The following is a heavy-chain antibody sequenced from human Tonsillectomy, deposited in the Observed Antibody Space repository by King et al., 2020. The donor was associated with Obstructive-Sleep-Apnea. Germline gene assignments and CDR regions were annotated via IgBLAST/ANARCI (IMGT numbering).Heavy chain of an antibody. D-gene: IGHD6-13*01. CDR3: TTDAAAGTEGDY. J-gene: IGHJ4*02. CDR2: IKSKNDGGTT. Sequence: QLVQSGGGLVKPGGSLRLSCAASGFTFSNAWMSWVRQAPGKGLEWGGRIKSKNDGGTTYYAAPVKGRFTISRDVSKKTLYLQMNSVKTEDTAVYNCTTDAAAGTEGDYWGQGTLVTVSS. V-gene: IGHV3-15*01. CDR1: GFTFSNAW.